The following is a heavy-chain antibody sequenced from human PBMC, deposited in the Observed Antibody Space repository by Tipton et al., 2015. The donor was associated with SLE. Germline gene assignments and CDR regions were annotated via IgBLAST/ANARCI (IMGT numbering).Heavy chain of an antibody. CDR3: VKGGPYYYDSSGYSYGDAFDI. Sequence: SLRLSCSASGFTFSSYAMHWVRQAPGKGLEYVSAISSNGGSTYYADSVKGRFTISRDNSKNTLYLQMSSLRAEDTAVYYCVKGGPYYYDSSGYSYGDAFDIWGQGTMVTVSS. D-gene: IGHD3-22*01. V-gene: IGHV3-64D*08. J-gene: IGHJ3*02. CDR1: GFTFSSYA. CDR2: ISSNGGST.